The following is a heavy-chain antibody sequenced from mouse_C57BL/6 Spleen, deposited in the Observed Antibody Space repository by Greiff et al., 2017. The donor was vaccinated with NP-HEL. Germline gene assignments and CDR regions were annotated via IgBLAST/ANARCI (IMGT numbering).Heavy chain of an antibody. Sequence: VQLQQPGAELVKPGASVKLSCKASGYTFTSYWMHWVKQRPGRGLEGIGRIDPNSGGTKYNEKFKSKATLTVDKASSTAYMQLSSLTYEDAAVYYCEGGANTDYAMDYWGQGTSVTASS. D-gene: IGHD1-1*01. V-gene: IGHV1-72*01. J-gene: IGHJ4*01. CDR1: GYTFTSYW. CDR3: EGGANTDYAMDY. CDR2: IDPNSGGT.